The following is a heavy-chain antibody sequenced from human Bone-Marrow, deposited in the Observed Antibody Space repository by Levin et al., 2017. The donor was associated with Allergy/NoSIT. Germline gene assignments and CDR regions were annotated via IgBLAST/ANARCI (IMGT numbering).Heavy chain of an antibody. V-gene: IGHV4-59*01. CDR3: ARGSGYSYGYSLDY. Sequence: SQTLSLTCTVSGGSISSYYWSWIRQPPGKGLEWIGYIYYSGSTNYNPSLKSRVTISVDTSKNQFSLKLSSVTAADTAVYYCARGSGYSYGYSLDYWGQGTLVTVSS. CDR2: IYYSGST. D-gene: IGHD5-18*01. J-gene: IGHJ4*02. CDR1: GGSISSYY.